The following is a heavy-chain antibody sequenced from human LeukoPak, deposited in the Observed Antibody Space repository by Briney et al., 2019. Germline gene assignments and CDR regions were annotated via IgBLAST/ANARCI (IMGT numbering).Heavy chain of an antibody. D-gene: IGHD3-10*01. Sequence: PSQTLSLTCTVSGGSISSGGYCWSWIRQHPGKGLEWIGYIYYSGSTYYNPSLKSRVTISVDTSKNQFSLKLSSVTAADTAVYYCTSLPMVRGVIWQNWFDPWGQGTLVTVSS. CDR2: IYYSGST. J-gene: IGHJ5*02. V-gene: IGHV4-31*03. CDR1: GGSISSGGYC. CDR3: TSLPMVRGVIWQNWFDP.